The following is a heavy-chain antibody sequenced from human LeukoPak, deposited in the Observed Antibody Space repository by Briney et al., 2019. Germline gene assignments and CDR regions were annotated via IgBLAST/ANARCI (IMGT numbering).Heavy chain of an antibody. D-gene: IGHD1-26*01. Sequence: GGSLRLSCAASGFTFSSYGMHWVRQAPGKGLEWVAFIRYDGSNKYYADSVKGRFTISRDNSKNALYLQMNSLRAEDTAVYYCAKGQSGAYYYMDVWGKGTTVTVSS. J-gene: IGHJ6*03. V-gene: IGHV3-30*02. CDR3: AKGQSGAYYYMDV. CDR1: GFTFSSYG. CDR2: IRYDGSNK.